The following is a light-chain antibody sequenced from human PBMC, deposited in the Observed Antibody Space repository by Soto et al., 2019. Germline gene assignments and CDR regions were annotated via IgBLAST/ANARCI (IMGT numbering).Light chain of an antibody. Sequence: DIQMTQSPSTLSASVGDRVTITCRASQSISTWLAWYQQKPWNAHKLLIFDASNLESGVPSRFSGSGSGTEFTFSSDSLQPDDFATYYCHQYNSDALSFGQGTELDIK. J-gene: IGKJ1*01. CDR2: DAS. CDR1: QSISTW. CDR3: HQYNSDALS. V-gene: IGKV1-5*01.